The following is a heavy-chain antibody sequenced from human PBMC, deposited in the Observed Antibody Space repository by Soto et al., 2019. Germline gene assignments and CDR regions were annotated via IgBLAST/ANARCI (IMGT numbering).Heavy chain of an antibody. CDR3: ARAPGDYESFDI. Sequence: QVQLVESGGGVVQPGRSLRLSCAASGFTFSSYGMHWVRQAPGKGLEWVAVIWYDGSNKYYADSVKGRFTISRDNSKNTLYLQMNSLRAEDTAVYSCARAPGDYESFDIWGQGTMVTVSS. CDR1: GFTFSSYG. J-gene: IGHJ3*02. V-gene: IGHV3-33*01. D-gene: IGHD4-17*01. CDR2: IWYDGSNK.